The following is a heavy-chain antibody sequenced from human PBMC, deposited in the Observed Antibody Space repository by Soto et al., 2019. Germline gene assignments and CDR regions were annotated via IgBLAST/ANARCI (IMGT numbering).Heavy chain of an antibody. Sequence: SETLSLTCTVSGGAISSSYWSWLRQPPGRELEWIGFFYNSGRITYSLSLKSRVTISVDMPKNRLTLKLSSVTAADTAVYYCARHVACYCTNGVCYSLDFWGQGTLVTVSS. CDR1: GGAISSSY. CDR2: FYNSGRI. D-gene: IGHD2-8*01. J-gene: IGHJ4*02. CDR3: ARHVACYCTNGVCYSLDF. V-gene: IGHV4-59*01.